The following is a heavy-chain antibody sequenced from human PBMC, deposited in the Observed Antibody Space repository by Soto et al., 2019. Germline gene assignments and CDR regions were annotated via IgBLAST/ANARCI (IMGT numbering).Heavy chain of an antibody. CDR3: ARGGYYYGSGSYYNAFDI. CDR1: VVMVSRGS. V-gene: IGHV3-30-3*01. Sequence: SLRLRWTGSVVMVSRGSIRRPSSAPGRRLEWVAVISYDGSNKYYADSVKGRFTISRDNSKNTLYLQMNSLRSEDTAVYYCARGGYYYGSGSYYNAFDIWGQGTMVTVSS. CDR2: ISYDGSNK. D-gene: IGHD3-10*01. J-gene: IGHJ3*02.